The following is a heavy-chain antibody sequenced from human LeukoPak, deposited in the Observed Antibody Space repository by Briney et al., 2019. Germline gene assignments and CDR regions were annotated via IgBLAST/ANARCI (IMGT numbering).Heavy chain of an antibody. CDR3: MVVVTAIPDRFDP. Sequence: ASVKVSCKASGGAFSSYAISWVRQAPGQGLEWMGGFDPEDGETIYAQKFQGRVTMTEDTSTDTAYMELSSLRSEDTAVYYCMVVVTAIPDRFDPWGQGTLVTVSS. CDR2: FDPEDGET. V-gene: IGHV1-24*01. CDR1: GGAFSSYA. J-gene: IGHJ5*02. D-gene: IGHD2-21*02.